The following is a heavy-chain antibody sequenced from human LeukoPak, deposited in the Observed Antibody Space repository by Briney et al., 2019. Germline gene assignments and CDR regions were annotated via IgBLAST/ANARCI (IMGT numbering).Heavy chain of an antibody. D-gene: IGHD2-15*01. V-gene: IGHV1-3*01. CDR2: INAGNGNT. CDR3: AREPHCSGGSCYSLDTAMVY. Sequence: ASVKVSCKASGYTFTSYAMHWVRQAPGQRLEWMGWINAGNGNTKYSQKFQGRVTITRDTSASTAYMELSSLRSEDMAVYYCAREPHCSGGSCYSLDTAMVYWGQGTLVTVSS. J-gene: IGHJ4*02. CDR1: GYTFTSYA.